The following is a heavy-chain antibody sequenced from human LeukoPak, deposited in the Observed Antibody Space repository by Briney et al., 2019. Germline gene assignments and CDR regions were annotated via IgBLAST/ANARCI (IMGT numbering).Heavy chain of an antibody. V-gene: IGHV4-39*02. Sequence: PSETLSLTCTVSGGSISSSSYYWGWIRQPPGKGLEWIGSIYYSGSTYYNPSLKRRVTISVDTSKNQFSLELNSVTAADTAVYYCARDRGLAYCGGDCYSYYFDYWGQGTLVTVSS. J-gene: IGHJ4*02. CDR2: IYYSGST. CDR1: GGSISSSSYY. CDR3: ARDRGLAYCGGDCYSYYFDY. D-gene: IGHD2-21*02.